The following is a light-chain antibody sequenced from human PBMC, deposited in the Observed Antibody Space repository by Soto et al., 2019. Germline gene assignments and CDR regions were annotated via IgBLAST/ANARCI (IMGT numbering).Light chain of an antibody. CDR3: QVWDSSSDLVV. Sequence: SYELTQPPSVSVAPGKTARITCGGKNIGSKSVHWYQQKPGQAPVLVIYYDSDRPSGIPERFSGSNSGNTATLTISRVEAGDEADYYCQVWDSSSDLVVFGGGTNLTVL. J-gene: IGLJ2*01. CDR1: NIGSKS. CDR2: YDS. V-gene: IGLV3-21*04.